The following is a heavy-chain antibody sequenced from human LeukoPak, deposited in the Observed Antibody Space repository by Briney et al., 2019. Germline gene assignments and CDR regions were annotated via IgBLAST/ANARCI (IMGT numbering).Heavy chain of an antibody. V-gene: IGHV4-39*07. CDR3: AKSGPTAGRPDAFDI. J-gene: IGHJ3*02. CDR1: GGSVTTSSFY. Sequence: PSETLSLTCTLSGGSVTTSSFYWAWIRQPPGKGLECIGTIYYSGITYYHSSLKSRVTISVDTSKNQFSLKLNSVTAADTAVYFCAKSGPTAGRPDAFDIRGQGTMVTVSS. CDR2: IYYSGIT. D-gene: IGHD2-2*01.